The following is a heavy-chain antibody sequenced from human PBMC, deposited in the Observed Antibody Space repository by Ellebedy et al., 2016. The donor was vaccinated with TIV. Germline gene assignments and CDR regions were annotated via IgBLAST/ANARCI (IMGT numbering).Heavy chain of an antibody. J-gene: IGHJ3*02. Sequence: SETLSLTCTVYGGSISRYYWSWIRHPPGKGLEWIVYIYYSGSTNYNPSLKSRVTISVDTSKNQFSLKLSSVTAADTAVYYCARVLGYSYGSGAFDIWGQGTMVTVSS. V-gene: IGHV4-59*01. CDR2: IYYSGST. D-gene: IGHD5-18*01. CDR1: GGSISRYY. CDR3: ARVLGYSYGSGAFDI.